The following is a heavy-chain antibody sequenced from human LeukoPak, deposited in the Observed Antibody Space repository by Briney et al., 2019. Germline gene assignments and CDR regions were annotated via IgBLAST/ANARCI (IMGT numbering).Heavy chain of an antibody. CDR1: DASPTSGSFY. V-gene: IGHV4-61*02. CDR3: ARAPSRCATTSCLYFDY. J-gene: IGHJ4*02. Sequence: SETLSLTCAVSDASPTSGSFYWNWIRQPAGKGLEWIGRIYPSGSTNYNPSLNSPVTFSIDTSKNEFSLKLTSVTAADTAVYYCARAPSRCATTSCLYFDYWGQGTLVTVSS. CDR2: IYPSGST. D-gene: IGHD2-2*01.